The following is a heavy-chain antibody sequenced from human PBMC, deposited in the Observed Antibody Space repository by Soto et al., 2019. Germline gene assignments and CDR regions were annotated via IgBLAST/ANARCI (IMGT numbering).Heavy chain of an antibody. J-gene: IGHJ4*02. D-gene: IGHD3-10*01. Sequence: QVQLQESGPGLVKPSETLSLTCTVSGGSISSYYWSWIRQPPGKGLEWIGYIYYSGSTNYNPSLKSRVTISVDTSKNQFSLKLSSVTAADTAVYYCARVITMFRGVTTKIKYYFDYWGQGTLVTVSS. V-gene: IGHV4-59*01. CDR2: IYYSGST. CDR1: GGSISSYY. CDR3: ARVITMFRGVTTKIKYYFDY.